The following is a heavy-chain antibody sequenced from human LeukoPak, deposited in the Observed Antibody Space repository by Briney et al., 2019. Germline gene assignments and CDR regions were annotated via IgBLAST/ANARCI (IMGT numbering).Heavy chain of an antibody. CDR3: AREGGSYRPGAFDI. V-gene: IGHV4-59*11. J-gene: IGHJ3*02. D-gene: IGHD1-26*01. CDR1: GGSISSHY. CDR2: IYYSGST. Sequence: SETLSLTCTVSGGSISSHYWSWIRQPPGKGLEWIGYIYYSGSTNYNPSLKSRVTISVDTSKNQFSLKLSSVTAADTAVYYCAREGGSYRPGAFDIWGKGQWSPSLQ.